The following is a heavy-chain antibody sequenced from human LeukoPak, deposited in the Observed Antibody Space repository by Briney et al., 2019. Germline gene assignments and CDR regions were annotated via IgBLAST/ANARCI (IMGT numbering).Heavy chain of an antibody. CDR2: INYSGRT. CDR3: ARVSKIPLNEDRDLGAFDI. Sequence: SETLSLTCAVYGGSFNGYYCSWIRQAPGKGLEWIGEINYSGRTSYNPSLKSRVTISLDTTKNQFSLNLTSVTAADTAVYYCARVSKIPLNEDRDLGAFDIWGQGTMVTVSS. CDR1: GGSFNGYY. J-gene: IGHJ3*02. D-gene: IGHD1-14*01. V-gene: IGHV4-34*01.